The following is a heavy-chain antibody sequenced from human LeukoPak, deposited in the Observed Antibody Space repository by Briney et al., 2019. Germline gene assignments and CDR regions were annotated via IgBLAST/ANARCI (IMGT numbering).Heavy chain of an antibody. CDR3: TTDLYCSSTSCYFGYYYYMDV. Sequence: GGSLRLSCAASGFTFSNAWMSWVRQAPGKGLEWGGRIKSKTDGGTTDYAAPVKGRFTISRDDSKNTRYLQMNSLKTEYTAVYYCTTDLYCSSTSCYFGYYYYMDVWGKGTTVTASS. J-gene: IGHJ6*03. CDR1: GFTFSNAW. V-gene: IGHV3-15*01. CDR2: IKSKTDGGTT. D-gene: IGHD2-2*01.